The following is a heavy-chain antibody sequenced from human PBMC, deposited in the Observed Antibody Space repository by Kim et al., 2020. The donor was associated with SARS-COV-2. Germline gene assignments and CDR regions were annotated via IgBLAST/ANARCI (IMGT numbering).Heavy chain of an antibody. CDR2: IYYSGST. Sequence: SETLSLTCSVSGGSISGSSHYWGWIRQPPGKGLEWIGRIYYSGSTYYNPSLKSRVSISVDTSKNQFSLKLASVTAADTSVYYCASGTWAQDYWGQGTLVTVSS. J-gene: IGHJ4*02. V-gene: IGHV4-39*01. CDR3: ASGTWAQDY. CDR1: GGSISGSSHY.